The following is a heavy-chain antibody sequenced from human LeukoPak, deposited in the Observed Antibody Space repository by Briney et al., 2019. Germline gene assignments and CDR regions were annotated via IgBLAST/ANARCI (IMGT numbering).Heavy chain of an antibody. Sequence: GGSLRLSCAASGFTFNTYWMTWVRQAPGKGLEWVANIKEDGSEKVYVDSLKGRFTISRDNAKNALFLQMNSLRAEDTAVYYCARAFSGRRMNGMDVWGQGTTVTVSS. CDR1: GFTFNTYW. J-gene: IGHJ6*02. CDR3: ARAFSGRRMNGMDV. CDR2: IKEDGSEK. V-gene: IGHV3-7*02. D-gene: IGHD6-25*01.